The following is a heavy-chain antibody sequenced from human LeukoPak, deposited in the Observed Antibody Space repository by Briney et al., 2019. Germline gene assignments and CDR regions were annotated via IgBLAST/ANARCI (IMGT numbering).Heavy chain of an antibody. D-gene: IGHD3-22*01. CDR1: GFTFYTYS. Sequence: GGSLRLSCAASGFTFYTYSMKWVRQAPGKGLEWVSSISSSGTYIYYADSVKGRFTVSRDNAKNSLYLQMNSLRAEDTAVYYCAKGAEEGVVITSVYYYYMDVWGKGTTVTISS. CDR2: ISSSGTYI. CDR3: AKGAEEGVVITSVYYYYMDV. J-gene: IGHJ6*03. V-gene: IGHV3-21*04.